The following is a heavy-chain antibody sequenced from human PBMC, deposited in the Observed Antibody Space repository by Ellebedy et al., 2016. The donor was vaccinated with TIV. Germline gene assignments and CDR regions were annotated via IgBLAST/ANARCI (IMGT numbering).Heavy chain of an antibody. Sequence: SETLSLTCTVSGGSVSSGSYYWSWIRQPPGKGLEWIGYIYYSGSTNYNPSLKSRVTISVDTSKNQFSLKLSSVTAADTAVYYCARDLKSYYGSGGLDYWGQGTLVTVSS. J-gene: IGHJ4*02. V-gene: IGHV4-61*01. CDR2: IYYSGST. CDR1: GGSVSSGSYY. D-gene: IGHD3-10*01. CDR3: ARDLKSYYGSGGLDY.